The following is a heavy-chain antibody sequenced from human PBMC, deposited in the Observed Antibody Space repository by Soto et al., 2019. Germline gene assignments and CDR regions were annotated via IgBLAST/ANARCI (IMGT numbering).Heavy chain of an antibody. CDR1: GGSISSYY. D-gene: IGHD2-15*01. CDR3: ARGDCSGGSCHAFDI. CDR2: IYYSGST. V-gene: IGHV4-59*01. Sequence: SETLSLTCTVSGGSISSYYWSWIRQPPGKGLEWIGYIYYSGSTNYNPSLKRRVTISVDTSKNQFSLKLSSVTAADTAVYYCARGDCSGGSCHAFDIWGQGTMVTVSS. J-gene: IGHJ3*02.